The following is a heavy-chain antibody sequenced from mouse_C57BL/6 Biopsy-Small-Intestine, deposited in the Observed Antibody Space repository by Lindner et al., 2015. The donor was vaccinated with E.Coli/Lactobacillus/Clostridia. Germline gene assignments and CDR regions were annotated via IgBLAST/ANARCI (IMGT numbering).Heavy chain of an antibody. CDR3: VRLVGWVLLPKGEDLDY. J-gene: IGHJ4*01. CDR1: GYTFNKYA. Sequence: SVKVSCKASGYTFNKYAMHWVRQAPGQRLEWMGWINTANANTKYSQKFQGRVTISMDTSASTSYMELSSLRSEDTAVYYCVRLVGWVLLPKGEDLDYWGQGTLVTVSS. V-gene: IGHV1-84*02. CDR2: INTANANT. D-gene: IGHD1-1*02.